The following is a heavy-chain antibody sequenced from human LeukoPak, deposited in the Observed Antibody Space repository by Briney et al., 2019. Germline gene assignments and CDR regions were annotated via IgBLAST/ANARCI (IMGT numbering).Heavy chain of an antibody. J-gene: IGHJ6*02. CDR2: IYYSGST. CDR3: ARANSNYYYYYGMDV. CDR1: GGSISSYY. V-gene: IGHV4-59*01. Sequence: SETLSLTCTVSGGSISSYYWNWIRQPPGKGLEWIGYIYYSGSTNYNPSLKSRVTISVDTSKNQFSLKLNSVTAADTAVYYCARANSNYYYYYGMDVWGQGTTVTVSS. D-gene: IGHD4-11*01.